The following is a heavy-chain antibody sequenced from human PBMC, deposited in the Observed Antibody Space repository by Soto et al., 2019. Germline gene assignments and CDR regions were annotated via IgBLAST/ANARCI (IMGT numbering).Heavy chain of an antibody. CDR2: ISSSGSTI. CDR1: GFTFSSYE. Sequence: GGSLRLSCAASGFTFSSYEMNWVRQAPGKGLEWVSYISSSGSTIYYADSVKGRFTISRDNAKNSLYLQMNSLRAEDTAVYYCAREGLDFTSGGMDVWGQWTTVTVSS. D-gene: IGHD3-3*01. CDR3: AREGLDFTSGGMDV. V-gene: IGHV3-48*03. J-gene: IGHJ6*02.